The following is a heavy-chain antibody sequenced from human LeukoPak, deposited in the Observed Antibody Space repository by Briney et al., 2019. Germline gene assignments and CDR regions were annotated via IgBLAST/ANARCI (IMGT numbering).Heavy chain of an antibody. CDR2: ITSTSSTI. CDR1: GFTFSTYS. V-gene: IGHV3-48*04. Sequence: GGSLRLSCAASGFTFSTYSMNWVRQAPGKGLEWVSYITSTSSTIFYADSVKGRFTISRDNAKNSLYLQMNSLRAEDTAVYYCARDRFAAGQPDYWGQGTLVTVSS. D-gene: IGHD6-19*01. J-gene: IGHJ4*02. CDR3: ARDRFAAGQPDY.